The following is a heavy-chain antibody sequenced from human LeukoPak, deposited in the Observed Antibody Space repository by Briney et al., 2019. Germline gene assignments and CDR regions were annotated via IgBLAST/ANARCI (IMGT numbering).Heavy chain of an antibody. CDR1: GYSISIGYY. Sequence: SETLSLTCTVSGYSISIGYYWGWIRQPPGKGLEWIGSIYHSGSTYYNPSLKSRVTISVDTSKNQFSLKLSSVTAADTAVYYCARAYGSGSYYTDYWGQGTLVTVSS. CDR2: IYHSGST. J-gene: IGHJ4*02. CDR3: ARAYGSGSYYTDY. V-gene: IGHV4-38-2*02. D-gene: IGHD3-10*01.